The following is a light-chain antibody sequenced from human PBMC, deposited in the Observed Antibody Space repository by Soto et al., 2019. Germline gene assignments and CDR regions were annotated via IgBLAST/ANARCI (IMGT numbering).Light chain of an antibody. V-gene: IGKV1-5*01. CDR3: QQYDSYSPLT. CDR2: DAS. J-gene: IGKJ4*01. Sequence: IQITPSPSTLASSVRDKVTMTCPASQSISKWLAWYQQKPGTAPKLLIYDASNLESGVPSRFSGSGSGTEFTLTIRSLQPDDFATYYCQQYDSYSPLTFGGGTKV. CDR1: QSISKW.